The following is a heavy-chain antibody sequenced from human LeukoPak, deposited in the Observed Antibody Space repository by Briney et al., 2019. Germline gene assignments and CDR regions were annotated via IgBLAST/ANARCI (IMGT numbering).Heavy chain of an antibody. J-gene: IGHJ4*02. CDR2: ISGSGGST. V-gene: IGHV3-23*01. Sequence: GGTLRLSCAASGFTFRRYGMSWVRQAPGKGLEWVSAISGSGGSTYYADSVKGRFTISRDNSKNTLYLQMNSLRAEDTAVYYCARDENWYFGYWGQGTLVTVSS. CDR1: GFTFRRYG. CDR3: ARDENWYFGY. D-gene: IGHD1-1*01.